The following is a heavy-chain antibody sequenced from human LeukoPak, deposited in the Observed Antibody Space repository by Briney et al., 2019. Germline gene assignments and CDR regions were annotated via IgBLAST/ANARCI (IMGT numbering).Heavy chain of an antibody. J-gene: IGHJ4*02. V-gene: IGHV1-2*02. CDR1: GYTFTGYY. CDR2: INPNSGGT. Sequence: GASVKVSCKASGYTFTGYYMHWVRQAPGQGLEWMGWINPNSGGTNYAQKFQGRVTMARDTSISTAYMELSRLRSDDTAVYYCARSPVGVGATWGPYYFDYWGQGTLVTVSS. CDR3: ARSPVGVGATWGPYYFDY. D-gene: IGHD1-26*01.